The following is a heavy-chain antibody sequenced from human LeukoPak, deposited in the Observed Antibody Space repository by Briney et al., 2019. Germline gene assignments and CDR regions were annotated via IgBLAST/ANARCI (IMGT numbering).Heavy chain of an antibody. J-gene: IGHJ4*02. CDR2: INHSGST. V-gene: IGHV4-34*01. D-gene: IGHD6-13*01. Sequence: SETLSLTCAVYGGSFSGYYWSWIRQPPGKGLEWIGEINHSGSTNYNPSLKSRVTISVDTSKNQFSLKLSSVTAADTAVYYCARGIAAAGPFGYWGQGTLVTVSS. CDR1: GGSFSGYY. CDR3: ARGIAAAGPFGY.